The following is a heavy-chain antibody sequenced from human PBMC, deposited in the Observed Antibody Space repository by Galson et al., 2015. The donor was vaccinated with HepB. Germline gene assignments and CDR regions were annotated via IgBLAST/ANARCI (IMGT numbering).Heavy chain of an antibody. D-gene: IGHD6-13*01. CDR3: ARDSGQQLVRGGWFDP. J-gene: IGHJ5*02. CDR2: IWYDGSNK. V-gene: IGHV3-33*01. Sequence: SLRLSCAASGFTFSSYGMHWVRQAPGKGLEWVAVIWYDGSNKYYADSVKGRFTISRDNSKNTLYLQMNSLRAEDTAVYYCARDSGQQLVRGGWFDPWGQGTLVTVSS. CDR1: GFTFSSYG.